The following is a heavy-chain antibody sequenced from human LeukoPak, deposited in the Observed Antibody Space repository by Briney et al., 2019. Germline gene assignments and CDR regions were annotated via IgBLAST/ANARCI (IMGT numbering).Heavy chain of an antibody. CDR2: INHSGST. D-gene: IGHD3-16*02. V-gene: IGHV4-34*01. Sequence: SETLSLTYAVYCGSFSGYYWSWIRQPPGKGLEWIGEINHSGSTNYNPSLKSRVTISVDTSKNQFSLKLSSVTAADTAVYYCARGFPDYVWGSYRRNWFDPWGQGTLVTVSS. CDR1: CGSFSGYY. CDR3: ARGFPDYVWGSYRRNWFDP. J-gene: IGHJ5*02.